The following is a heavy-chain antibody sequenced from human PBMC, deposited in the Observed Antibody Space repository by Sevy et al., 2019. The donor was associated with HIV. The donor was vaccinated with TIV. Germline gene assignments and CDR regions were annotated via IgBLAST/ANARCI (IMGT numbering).Heavy chain of an antibody. V-gene: IGHV5-51*01. CDR1: GYSFTNYW. D-gene: IGHD3-22*01. CDR2: TFPDDSDT. J-gene: IGHJ4*02. Sequence: GESLKISCKGSGYSFTNYWIGWVRQMPGKRLEWMGITFPDDSDTRYSPSFQGQVTISADKSTGTAYLQWSSLKASDTAMYYCATQRDYYDSVGYHYSGQGTLVTVSS. CDR3: ATQRDYYDSVGYHY.